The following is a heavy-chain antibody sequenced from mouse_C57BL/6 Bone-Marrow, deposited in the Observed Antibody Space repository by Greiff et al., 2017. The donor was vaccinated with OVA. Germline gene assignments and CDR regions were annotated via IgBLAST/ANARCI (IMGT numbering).Heavy chain of an antibody. Sequence: LEESGPELVKPGASVKLSCKASGYTFPSYDINWVKQRPGQGLGWIGWLYPRDGSTKYNEKFKGKATLTVDTSSSTAYMELHSLTSEDSAVYFCARNPLYYVFDYWGQGTTLTVSS. D-gene: IGHD1-1*02. CDR1: GYTFPSYD. CDR3: ARNPLYYVFDY. V-gene: IGHV1-85*01. CDR2: LYPRDGST. J-gene: IGHJ2*01.